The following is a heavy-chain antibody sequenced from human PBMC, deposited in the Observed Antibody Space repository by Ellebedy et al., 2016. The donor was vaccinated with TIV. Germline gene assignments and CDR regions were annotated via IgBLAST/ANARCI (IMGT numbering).Heavy chain of an antibody. D-gene: IGHD6-19*01. CDR1: GFTFTSSA. CDR2: IVVGSGNT. V-gene: IGHV1-58*02. J-gene: IGHJ6*02. CDR3: AADASPKPRIAVPGYRNYYYYGMDV. Sequence: ASVKVSCKASGFTFTSSAMQWVRQACGQRLEWIGWIVVGSGNTNYAQKFQERVTITRDMSTSTAYMELSSLRSEDTAVYYCAADASPKPRIAVPGYRNYYYYGMDVWGQGTTVTVSS.